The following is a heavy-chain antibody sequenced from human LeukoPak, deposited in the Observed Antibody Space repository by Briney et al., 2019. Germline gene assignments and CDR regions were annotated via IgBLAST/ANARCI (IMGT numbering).Heavy chain of an antibody. CDR2: IYYSGST. J-gene: IGHJ3*02. V-gene: IGHV4-59*08. CDR1: GGFISSYY. D-gene: IGHD3-22*01. CDR3: ARHGPMIVVVHDAFDI. Sequence: SETLSLTCTVSGGFISSYYWSWIRQPPGKGLEWIGYIYYSGSTNYNPSLKSRVTISVDTSKNQFSLKLSSVTAADTAVYYCARHGPMIVVVHDAFDIWGQGTMVTVSS.